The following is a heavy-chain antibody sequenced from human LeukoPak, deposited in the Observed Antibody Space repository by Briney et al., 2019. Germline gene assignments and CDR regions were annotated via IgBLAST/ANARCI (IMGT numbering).Heavy chain of an antibody. J-gene: IGHJ4*02. V-gene: IGHV1-24*01. Sequence: ASVKVSCKVSGYTLTELSMHWVRQAPGKGLEWMGGFDPEDGETIYAQKFQGRVTMTEDTSTDTAYMELSSLRSEDTAVYYCATGFMVRGVQDYWGQGTLVTVSS. D-gene: IGHD3-10*01. CDR1: GYTLTELS. CDR2: FDPEDGET. CDR3: ATGFMVRGVQDY.